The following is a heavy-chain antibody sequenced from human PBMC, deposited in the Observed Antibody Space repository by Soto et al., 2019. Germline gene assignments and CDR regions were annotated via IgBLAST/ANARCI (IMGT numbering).Heavy chain of an antibody. Sequence: SETLSLTCTVSGGSISSYYWSWIRQPPGKGLEWIGYIYYSGSTNYNPSLKSRVTISVDTSKNQFSLKLSSVTAADTAVYYCARDAAVAPREGYYYYGMDVWGQGTTVTVSS. V-gene: IGHV4-59*01. CDR1: GGSISSYY. D-gene: IGHD6-19*01. CDR2: IYYSGST. CDR3: ARDAAVAPREGYYYYGMDV. J-gene: IGHJ6*02.